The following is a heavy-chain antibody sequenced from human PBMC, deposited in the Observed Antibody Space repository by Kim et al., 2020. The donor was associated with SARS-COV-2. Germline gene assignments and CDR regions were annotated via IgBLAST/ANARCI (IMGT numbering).Heavy chain of an antibody. J-gene: IGHJ4*02. Sequence: PYLKSRVTISVDKSQHQFPLKLSSVTAADTAVYYCARSITMFGVVITFDYWGQGTLVTVSS. V-gene: IGHV4-39*06. CDR3: ARSITMFGVVITFDY. D-gene: IGHD3-3*01.